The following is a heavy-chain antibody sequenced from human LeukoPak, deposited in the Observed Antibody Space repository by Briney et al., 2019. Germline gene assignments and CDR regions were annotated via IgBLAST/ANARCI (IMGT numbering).Heavy chain of an antibody. CDR1: GGSISSSSYY. D-gene: IGHD3-10*01. CDR2: IYYSGST. J-gene: IGHJ4*02. Sequence: PSETLPLTCTVSGGSISSSSYYWGWIRQPPGKGLEWIGSIYYSGSTYYNPSLKSRVTISVDTSKNQFSLKLSSVTAADTAVYYCVSRGVIIGYDYWGQGTLVTVSS. V-gene: IGHV4-39*01. CDR3: VSRGVIIGYDY.